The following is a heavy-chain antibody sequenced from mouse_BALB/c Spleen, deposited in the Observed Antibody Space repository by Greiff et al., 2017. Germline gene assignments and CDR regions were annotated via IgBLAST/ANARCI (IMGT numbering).Heavy chain of an antibody. CDR3: NALYYDYGVAY. D-gene: IGHD2-4*01. Sequence: VHVKQSGAELVRSGASVKLSCTASGFNIKDYYMHWVKQRPEQGLEWIGWIDPENGDTEYAPKFQGKATMTADTSSNTAYLQLSSLTSEDTAVYYCNALYYDYGVAYWGQGTLVTVSA. J-gene: IGHJ3*01. CDR2: IDPENGDT. CDR1: GFNIKDYY. V-gene: IGHV14-4*02.